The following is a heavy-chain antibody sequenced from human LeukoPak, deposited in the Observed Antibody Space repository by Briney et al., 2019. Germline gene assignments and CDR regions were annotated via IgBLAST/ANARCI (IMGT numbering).Heavy chain of an antibody. J-gene: IGHJ4*02. Sequence: GGSLRLSCAASGFTFSSYGMSWVRQAPGKGLEWVSYISLSSSSIYYADSLKGRFTISRDNAKNSLYLQMNSLRAEDTAVYYCARGSNYCSSISCHMNDWGQGTLVTVSS. CDR2: ISLSSSSI. CDR1: GFTFSSYG. D-gene: IGHD2-2*02. CDR3: ARGSNYCSSISCHMND. V-gene: IGHV3-48*04.